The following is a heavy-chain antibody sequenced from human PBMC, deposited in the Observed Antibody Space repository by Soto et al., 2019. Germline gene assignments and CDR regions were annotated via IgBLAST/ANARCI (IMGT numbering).Heavy chain of an antibody. V-gene: IGHV3-23*01. Sequence: GGSLRLSCAASGFTFSSYAMSWVRQAPGKGLEWVSAISGSGGSTYYADSVKGRFTISRDNSKNTLYLQMNSLRAEDTAVYYCAKDLRLGELPGPKFDYWGQGTLVTV. CDR3: AKDLRLGELPGPKFDY. CDR1: GFTFSSYA. J-gene: IGHJ4*02. CDR2: ISGSGGST. D-gene: IGHD3-16*01.